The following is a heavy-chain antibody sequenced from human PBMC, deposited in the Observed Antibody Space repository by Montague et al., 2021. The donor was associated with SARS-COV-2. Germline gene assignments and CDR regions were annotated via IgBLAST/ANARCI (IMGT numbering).Heavy chain of an antibody. CDR1: GGSLGTSGYY. CDR3: ARGLDGYNWGY. V-gene: IGHV4-39*01. CDR2: MYYSGST. Sequence: SETLSLTCTVSGGSLGTSGYYWGWIRQPPGKGLEWIGSMYYSGSTYYNPSLKSRVTVSVDTSNNQFFLKLSSVTAADTAVYYCARGLDGYNWGYWGQGTLVTVSS. D-gene: IGHD5-24*01. J-gene: IGHJ4*02.